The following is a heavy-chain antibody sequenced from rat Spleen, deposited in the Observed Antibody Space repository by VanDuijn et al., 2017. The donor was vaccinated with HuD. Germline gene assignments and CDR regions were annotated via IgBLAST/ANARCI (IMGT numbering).Heavy chain of an antibody. J-gene: IGHJ2*01. Sequence: QVQLMESGPGLVQPSQTLSLTCTVSGFSLTRYHVHWVRQPPGKGLEWMGVMWNDGDTSYNSLLKSRLSISRDTSKSQVFLKMSSLQTEDTATYYWARADISAIYTDGIWGQGVMVTVSS. CDR2: MWNDGDT. V-gene: IGHV2-32*01. D-gene: IGHD1-2*01. CDR3: ARADISAIYTDGI. CDR1: GFSLTRYH.